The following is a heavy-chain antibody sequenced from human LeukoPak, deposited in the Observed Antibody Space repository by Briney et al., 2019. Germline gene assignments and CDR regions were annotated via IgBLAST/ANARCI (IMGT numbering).Heavy chain of an antibody. CDR3: ARADTAMVTRYFDY. CDR1: GGSISSYY. CDR2: IYYSGST. Sequence: SETLSLTCTVSGGSISSYYWSWIRQPPGKGLEWIGYIYYSGSTNYNPSLKSRVTISVDTSKNQFSLKLSSVTAADTAVCYCARADTAMVTRYFDYWGQGTLVTVSS. D-gene: IGHD5-18*01. J-gene: IGHJ4*02. V-gene: IGHV4-59*08.